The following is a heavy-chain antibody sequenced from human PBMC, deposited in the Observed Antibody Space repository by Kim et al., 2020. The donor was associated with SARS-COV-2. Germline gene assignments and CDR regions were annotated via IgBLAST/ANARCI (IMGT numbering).Heavy chain of an antibody. Sequence: TDYTDSVKGRYTNSRDNSRNTLYLQINSLRADDTAVYYCAQNWLDWLPAYWGQGALVAVSS. J-gene: IGHJ4*02. V-gene: IGHV3-23*01. D-gene: IGHD6-19*01. CDR3: AQNWLDWLPAY. CDR2: T.